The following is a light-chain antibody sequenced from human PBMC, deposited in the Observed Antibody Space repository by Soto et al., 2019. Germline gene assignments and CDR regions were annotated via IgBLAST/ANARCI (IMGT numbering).Light chain of an antibody. CDR1: SSDVGSYNL. CDR2: EVS. Sequence: QSVLTQPASVSGSPGQSITISCTGTSSDVGSYNLVSWFQQHPGKAPKLIIYEVSKRPSGLSNRFSGSKSSNTASLTISGLQAEDEADYYCCSYAGGSTSNYVFGTGNKVTVL. J-gene: IGLJ1*01. V-gene: IGLV2-23*02. CDR3: CSYAGGSTSNYV.